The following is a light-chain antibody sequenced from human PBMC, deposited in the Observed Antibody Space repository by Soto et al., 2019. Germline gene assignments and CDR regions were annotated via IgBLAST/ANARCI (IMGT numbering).Light chain of an antibody. J-gene: IGKJ1*01. CDR1: ESVTTI. CDR3: QQYNKWPLT. CDR2: GAS. V-gene: IGKV3-15*01. Sequence: EIVMTQSPATLSVSPGERATLSCRASESVTTILAWYQQKPGQAPRLLMYGASTRATGIPARFSGSGSGTEFTLTISSLQSEDFAVYYCQQYNKWPLTFGQGTKVEVK.